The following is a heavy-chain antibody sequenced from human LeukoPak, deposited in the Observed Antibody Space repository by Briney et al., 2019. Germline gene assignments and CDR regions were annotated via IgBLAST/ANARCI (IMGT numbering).Heavy chain of an antibody. CDR3: ARVSGLGSYYDSSGYPDY. Sequence: GGSLRLSCAASGFTFDDYGMSWVRQAPGKGLERVSGINWNGGSTGYADSVKGRFTISRDNAKNSLYLQMNSLRAEDTALYYCARVSGLGSYYDSSGYPDYWGQGTLVTVSS. D-gene: IGHD3-22*01. J-gene: IGHJ4*02. V-gene: IGHV3-20*04. CDR2: INWNGGST. CDR1: GFTFDDYG.